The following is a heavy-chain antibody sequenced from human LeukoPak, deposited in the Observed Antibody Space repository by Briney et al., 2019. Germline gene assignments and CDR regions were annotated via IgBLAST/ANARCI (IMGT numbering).Heavy chain of an antibody. J-gene: IGHJ4*02. Sequence: AGGSLRLSCVASGLAFSSNSMHWVRQAPGKGLEWVGVISYDGSDEYYTDSVKGRFTISRDNSKNTVYLQMNSLRADDTAVYYCARDFTPEWFDIHWGQGTLVTVS. V-gene: IGHV3-30*04. CDR2: ISYDGSDE. CDR3: ARDFTPEWFDIH. CDR1: GLAFSSNS. D-gene: IGHD3-3*01.